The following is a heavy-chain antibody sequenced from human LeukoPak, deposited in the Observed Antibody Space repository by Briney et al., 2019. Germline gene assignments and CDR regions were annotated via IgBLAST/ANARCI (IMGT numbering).Heavy chain of an antibody. D-gene: IGHD2-15*01. CDR3: AREDCSGGSCYSDY. V-gene: IGHV1-18*04. Sequence: ASVKVSCKASGYTFTSYGISWVRQAPGQGLEWMGWISAYNGNTNYTQKLQGRVTMTTDTSTSTAYMELRSLRSDDTAVYYCAREDCSGGSCYSDYWGQGTLVTVSS. CDR2: ISAYNGNT. CDR1: GYTFTSYG. J-gene: IGHJ4*02.